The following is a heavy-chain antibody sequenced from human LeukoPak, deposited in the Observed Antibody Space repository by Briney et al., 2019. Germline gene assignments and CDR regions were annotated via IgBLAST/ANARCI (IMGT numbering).Heavy chain of an antibody. D-gene: IGHD3-10*01. CDR3: AKGPTMVRGVNNWFDP. CDR2: IRYDGSNK. J-gene: IGHJ5*02. V-gene: IGHV3-30*02. CDR1: GFTFSGYG. Sequence: GGSLRLSCAASGFTFSGYGMHWVRQAPGKGLEWVAFIRYDGSNKYYADSVKGRFTISRDNSKNTLYLQMNSLRAEDTAVYYCAKGPTMVRGVNNWFDPWGQGTLVTVSS.